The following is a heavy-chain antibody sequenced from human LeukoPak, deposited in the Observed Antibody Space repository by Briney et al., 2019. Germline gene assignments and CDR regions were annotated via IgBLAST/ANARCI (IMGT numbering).Heavy chain of an antibody. V-gene: IGHV4-38-2*02. CDR1: GHPISKTFY. J-gene: IGHJ1*01. CDR2: IHHSGIRFESGST. D-gene: IGHD2-2*01. Sequence: SEPLSLPCSVSGHPISKTFYWGWIRQSPGKGLEWIDRIHHSGIRFESGSTHYTPSLRRRVTVSADTSKNQFSLRLTSVTAADTAVYFCAKNATSGFFSDWGQGVLVTVSS. CDR3: AKNATSGFFSD.